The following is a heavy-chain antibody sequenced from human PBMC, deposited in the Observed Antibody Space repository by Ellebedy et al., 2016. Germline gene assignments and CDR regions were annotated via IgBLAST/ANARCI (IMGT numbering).Heavy chain of an antibody. CDR1: GFSFSSND. V-gene: IGHV3-53*01. Sequence: GESLKISXVVSGFSFSSNDMSWVRQAPGKGLELVSLLYGGGTSYYADSVKGRFTITRDNSKNTLYLQMSGLGAGDTALYYCVTRHNGAFDSWGQGTMVTVSS. D-gene: IGHD1-14*01. CDR3: VTRHNGAFDS. J-gene: IGHJ3*01. CDR2: LYGGGTS.